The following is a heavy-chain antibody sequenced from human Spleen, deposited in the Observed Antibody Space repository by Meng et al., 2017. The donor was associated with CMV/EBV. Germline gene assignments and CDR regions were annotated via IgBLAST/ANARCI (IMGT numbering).Heavy chain of an antibody. CDR2: IYDSGTT. D-gene: IGHD2-21*02. CDR3: ARGDAVTLYFGY. J-gene: IGHJ4*02. CDR1: GGSISSYGYC. V-gene: IGHV4-31*02. Sequence: VSGGSISSYGYCWTWIRQFPGKGLEWIGYIYDSGTTYYNPSLKSRVTISLDTSENQFSLKLSSVTAADTALYYCARGDAVTLYFGYWGQGSLVTVSS.